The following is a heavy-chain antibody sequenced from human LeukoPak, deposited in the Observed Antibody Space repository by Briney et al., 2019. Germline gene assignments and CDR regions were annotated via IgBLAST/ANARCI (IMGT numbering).Heavy chain of an antibody. J-gene: IGHJ4*02. CDR1: GGSISSGGFS. V-gene: IGHV4-30-2*01. Sequence: SETLSLTCPVSGGSISSGGFSWRCLRQPPGRGVEWIVYIYHSGSTYYNPSLKSRVTISVARSKNQFSLKLSSVTAADTAVYYCARGVESKYYFDYWGQGTLVTVSS. CDR3: ARGVESKYYFDY. CDR2: IYHSGST. D-gene: IGHD5/OR15-5a*01.